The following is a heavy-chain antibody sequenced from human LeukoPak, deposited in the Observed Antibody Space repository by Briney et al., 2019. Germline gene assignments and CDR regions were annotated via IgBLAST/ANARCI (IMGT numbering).Heavy chain of an antibody. CDR3: ARRYQLLSGDAFDI. D-gene: IGHD2-2*01. Sequence: PSETLSLTCTVSGGSISSYYWSWIRQPAGKGLEWIGRIYTSGSTNYNPSLKNRVTMSVDTSKNQFSLKLSSVTAADTAVYYCARRYQLLSGDAFDIWGQGTMVTVSS. J-gene: IGHJ3*02. CDR1: GGSISSYY. V-gene: IGHV4-4*07. CDR2: IYTSGST.